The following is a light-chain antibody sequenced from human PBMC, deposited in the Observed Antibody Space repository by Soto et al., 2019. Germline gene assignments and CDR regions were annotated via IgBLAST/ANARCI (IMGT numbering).Light chain of an antibody. J-gene: IGLJ2*01. Sequence: SALTQPPSASGSPGQSVTISCTGTSSDVGGYNYVSWYQQHPGKAPKLVIYEVTKRPSGVPDRFVGSRSGNTASLTVSGLQAEDEADYYCCSYAGSSIYVVFGGGTKLTVL. CDR2: EVT. V-gene: IGLV2-8*01. CDR1: SSDVGGYNY. CDR3: CSYAGSSIYVV.